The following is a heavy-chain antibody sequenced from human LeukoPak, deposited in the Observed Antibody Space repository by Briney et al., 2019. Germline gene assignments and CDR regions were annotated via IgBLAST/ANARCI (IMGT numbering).Heavy chain of an antibody. Sequence: ASVKVSCKASGYTFTGYYMHWVRQAPGQGLEWMGWINPNSGGTNYAQKFQGRVTMTRDTSISTAYMELSRLRSDDTAVYYCARDRDFWSGPKAYYYYYMDVWGKGTTVTVSS. J-gene: IGHJ6*03. V-gene: IGHV1-2*02. CDR3: ARDRDFWSGPKAYYYYYMDV. CDR1: GYTFTGYY. D-gene: IGHD3-3*01. CDR2: INPNSGGT.